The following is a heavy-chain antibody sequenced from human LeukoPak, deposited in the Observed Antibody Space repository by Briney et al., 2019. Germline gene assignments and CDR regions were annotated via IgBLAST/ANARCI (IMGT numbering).Heavy chain of an antibody. CDR1: GGSISSYY. V-gene: IGHV4-59*01. Sequence: SETLSLTCTVSGGSISSYYWSWIRQPPEKRLEWIGHIYYSGSTNYNPSLKSRVTISVDTSKNQFSLKLSSVTAADTAVYYCASRSSIWSGYQDTLYYFDSWGQGTLVTVSS. CDR2: IYYSGST. D-gene: IGHD3-3*01. J-gene: IGHJ4*02. CDR3: ASRSSIWSGYQDTLYYFDS.